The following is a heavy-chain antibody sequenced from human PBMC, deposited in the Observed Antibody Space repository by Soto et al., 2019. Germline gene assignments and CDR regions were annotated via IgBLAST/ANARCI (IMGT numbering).Heavy chain of an antibody. V-gene: IGHV3-30*18. D-gene: IGHD5-12*01. CDR3: AKVRYSGYDWDYFDY. CDR2: ISYDGSNK. Sequence: GGSLRLSCAASGFTFSSYGMHWVRQAPGKGLEWVAVISYDGSNKYYADSVKGRFTISRDNSKNTLYLQMNSLRAEDTAVYCCAKVRYSGYDWDYFDYWGQGTLVTVSS. CDR1: GFTFSSYG. J-gene: IGHJ4*02.